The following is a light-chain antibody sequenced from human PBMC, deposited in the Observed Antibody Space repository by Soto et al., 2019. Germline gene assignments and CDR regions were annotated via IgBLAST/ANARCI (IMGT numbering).Light chain of an antibody. CDR1: NNDVGMFKY. J-gene: IGLJ1*01. Sequence: QSALTQPASVSGSPGQSITISCTGTNNDVGMFKYVSWYQQYPDKAPKLLIYDVSVRPSGVSDRFSGSKSGNTASLTISGLQAEDEADYYCNSYTTSQPGVFGTGTKLTVL. CDR3: NSYTTSQPGV. V-gene: IGLV2-14*01. CDR2: DVS.